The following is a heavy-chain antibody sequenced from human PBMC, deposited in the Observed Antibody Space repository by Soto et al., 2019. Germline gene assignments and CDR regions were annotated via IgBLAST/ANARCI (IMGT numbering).Heavy chain of an antibody. CDR3: ARGGYSSGWYGRNWFDP. Sequence: QVQLVQSGAEVKKPGSSVKVSCKASGGTFSSYAISWVRQAPGQGLEWMGGIIPIFGTANYAQKFQGRVTITADESTSTAYMELSSLGSEDTAVYYCARGGYSSGWYGRNWFDPWGQGTLVTVSS. CDR1: GGTFSSYA. CDR2: IIPIFGTA. V-gene: IGHV1-69*01. D-gene: IGHD6-19*01. J-gene: IGHJ5*02.